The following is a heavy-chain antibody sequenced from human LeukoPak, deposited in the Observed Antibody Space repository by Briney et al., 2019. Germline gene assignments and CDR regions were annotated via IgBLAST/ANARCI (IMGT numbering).Heavy chain of an antibody. D-gene: IGHD3-22*01. V-gene: IGHV3-30*02. Sequence: PGGSLRLSCAASGFTFSSYGMHWVRQAPGKGLEWVAFIRYDGSIIYYADSVKGRFTISRDNSKNTLFLEMSNLRPEDTAVYYCARPGHGNYGPVGYWGQGTLVTVSS. CDR2: IRYDGSII. J-gene: IGHJ4*02. CDR3: ARPGHGNYGPVGY. CDR1: GFTFSSYG.